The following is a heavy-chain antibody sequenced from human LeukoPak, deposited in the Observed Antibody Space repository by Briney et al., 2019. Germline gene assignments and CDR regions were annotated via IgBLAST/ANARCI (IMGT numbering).Heavy chain of an antibody. V-gene: IGHV3-7*01. J-gene: IGHJ4*02. D-gene: IGHD4-17*01. CDR2: IKQDGSEK. CDR1: GFTFSSYW. CDR3: ARDSPTYGDYGRAGY. Sequence: GGSLRLSCAASGFTFSSYWMSWVRQAPGKGLEWVANIKQDGSEKYYVDSVKGRFTISRDNAKNSLYLQMNSPRAEDTAVYYCARDSPTYGDYGRAGYWGQGTLVTVSS.